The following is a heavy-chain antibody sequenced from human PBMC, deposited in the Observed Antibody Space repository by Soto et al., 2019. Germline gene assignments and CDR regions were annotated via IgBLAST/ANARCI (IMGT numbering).Heavy chain of an antibody. Sequence: EVQLLESGGGLVQPGGSLRLSCAASGFTFSSYAMSWVRQAPGKGLEWVSAISGSDGSTYYADSVKGRFTISRDNSKNTLYLHMNSLRAEDTAVYYCAKENCSGGSCYLEGHGMAVWGQGTTVTVSS. D-gene: IGHD2-15*01. CDR3: AKENCSGGSCYLEGHGMAV. CDR1: GFTFSSYA. CDR2: ISGSDGST. V-gene: IGHV3-23*01. J-gene: IGHJ6*02.